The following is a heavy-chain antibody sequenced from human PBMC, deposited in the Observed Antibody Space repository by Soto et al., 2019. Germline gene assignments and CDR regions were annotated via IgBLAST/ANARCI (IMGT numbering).Heavy chain of an antibody. CDR3: ARGPPDFNSGFDF. J-gene: IGHJ4*02. V-gene: IGHV6-1*01. D-gene: IGHD1-26*01. CDR1: VDSVSNNRAT. Sequence: SQTLSLTCAISVDSVSNNRATWNWIRQSPSGGLEWLGRTYYRSKWISDYAMSVKGRISINPDTSKNLVSLHLNFVTPEDTAVYYCARGPPDFNSGFDFWGQGTPVTVSS. CDR2: TYYRSKWIS.